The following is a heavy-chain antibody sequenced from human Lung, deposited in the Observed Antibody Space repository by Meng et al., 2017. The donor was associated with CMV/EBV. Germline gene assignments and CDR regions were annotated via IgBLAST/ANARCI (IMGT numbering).Heavy chain of an antibody. CDR2: LYPADSDT. CDR1: GYTFSHEW. D-gene: IGHD3-10*01. Sequence: GGSLRLXXKGSGYTFSHEWIGWVRQTPGKGLDWMGILYPADSDTRYSPSFQGRITISADMSTSTAYLQWTSLKTSDIGIYYCARGSSGSYWYFDLWGRGTLVXVSS. V-gene: IGHV5-51*01. J-gene: IGHJ2*01. CDR3: ARGSSGSYWYFDL.